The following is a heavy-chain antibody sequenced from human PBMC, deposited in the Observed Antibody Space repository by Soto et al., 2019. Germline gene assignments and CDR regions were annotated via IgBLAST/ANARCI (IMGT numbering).Heavy chain of an antibody. CDR3: ATVHSTSRSFDY. CDR1: GLNFSILA. J-gene: IGHJ4*02. D-gene: IGHD6-6*01. CDR2: TGYSRLTT. V-gene: IGHV3-23*01. Sequence: PGWSLRLSCAASGLNFSILAMSWVRRAPGKGLEWVSTTGYSRLTTYYADSVKGRFTVSRDNSKNTLDLQMSSLRAEDTAVYYCATVHSTSRSFDYWGQGTLVTVSS.